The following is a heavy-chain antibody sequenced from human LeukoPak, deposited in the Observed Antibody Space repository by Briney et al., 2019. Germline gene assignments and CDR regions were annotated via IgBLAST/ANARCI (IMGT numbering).Heavy chain of an antibody. CDR1: GFTFSSYA. J-gene: IGHJ4*02. CDR2: ISYDGSNK. V-gene: IGHV3-30-3*01. D-gene: IGHD2-2*01. CDR3: ARELETGDIVVVPAAMFG. Sequence: GGSLRLSCAASGFTFSSYAMHWVRQAPGKGLEWVAVISYDGSNKYYADSVKGRFTISRDNSKNTLYLQMNSLRAEDTAVYYCARELETGDIVVVPAAMFGWGQGTLVTVSS.